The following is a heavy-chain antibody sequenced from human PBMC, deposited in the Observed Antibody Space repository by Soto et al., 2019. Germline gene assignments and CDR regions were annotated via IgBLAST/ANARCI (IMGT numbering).Heavy chain of an antibody. Sequence: DVQLEESGGGLVQPGGSLRLSCAASGFTFNDYWMHWVRQGPGKGLVWVSRINGDGSRTNYAEYVKGRFTISRDSARNTVYLQMDGLRAEDTAVYYCASGLRGYYGQDVGGQGTTVTVSS. CDR1: GFTFNDYW. CDR3: ASGLRGYYGQDV. V-gene: IGHV3-74*01. J-gene: IGHJ6*02. CDR2: INGDGSRT.